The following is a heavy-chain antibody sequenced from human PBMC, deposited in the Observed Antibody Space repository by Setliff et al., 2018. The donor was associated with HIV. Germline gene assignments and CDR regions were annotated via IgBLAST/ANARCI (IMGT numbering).Heavy chain of an antibody. CDR3: ARQFSNSLDY. V-gene: IGHV1-2*02. D-gene: IGHD2-8*01. CDR1: GYNFPDYF. CDR2: IHPNSGGT. J-gene: IGHJ4*02. Sequence: ASVKVSCKTSGYNFPDYFMHWGRQAPGQGLAWMGWIHPNSGGTVYAQKFQCMVTMTRDTSIGTAYMALSRLRSDDTAVYYGARQFSNSLDYWGQGALVTVSS.